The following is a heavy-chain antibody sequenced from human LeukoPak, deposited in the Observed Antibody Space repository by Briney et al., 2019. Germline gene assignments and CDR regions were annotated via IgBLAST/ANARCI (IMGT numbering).Heavy chain of an antibody. CDR2: IYTSGST. J-gene: IGHJ3*02. Sequence: SQTLSLTCTVSGGSISSGSYYWSWIRQPAGKGLEWIGRIYTSGSTNYNPSLKSRVTISVDTSKNQFSLKLSSVTAADTAVYYCARGSSSSPSAFDIWGQGTMVTVSS. CDR3: ARGSSSSPSAFDI. CDR1: GGSISSGSYY. V-gene: IGHV4-61*02. D-gene: IGHD6-13*01.